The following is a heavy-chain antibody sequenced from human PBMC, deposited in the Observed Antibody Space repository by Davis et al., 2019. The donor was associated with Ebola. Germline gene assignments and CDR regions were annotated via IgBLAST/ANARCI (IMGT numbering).Heavy chain of an antibody. Sequence: GESLKISCAASGFTFSSYSMNWVRQAPGKGLEWVAVISYDGSNKYYADSVKGRFTISRDNSKNTLYLQMNSLRAEDTAVYYCASSSTSQPPNDLWGRGTLVTVSS. D-gene: IGHD2-2*01. CDR2: ISYDGSNK. CDR3: ASSSTSQPPNDL. J-gene: IGHJ2*01. CDR1: GFTFSSYS. V-gene: IGHV3-30*03.